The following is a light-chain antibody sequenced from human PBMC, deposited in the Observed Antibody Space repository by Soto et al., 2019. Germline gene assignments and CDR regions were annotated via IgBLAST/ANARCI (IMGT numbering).Light chain of an antibody. J-gene: IGLJ1*01. CDR1: RSSIGSNT. Sequence: QSVLTQPPSASGTPGQRVTISCSGSRSSIGSNTVNWYQHLPGTAPKLLIYSNNHRPSGVPDRFSASKTGASASLAISGLQSEDEGDYYCAAWDASLSGFYVFGTGTKLTVL. CDR3: AAWDASLSGFYV. CDR2: SNN. V-gene: IGLV1-44*01.